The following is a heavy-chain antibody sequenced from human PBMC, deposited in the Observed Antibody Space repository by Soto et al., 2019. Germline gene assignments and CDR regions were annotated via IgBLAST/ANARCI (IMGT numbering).Heavy chain of an antibody. J-gene: IGHJ6*03. CDR3: ARGWGYCSGGSCYKDYYYYMDV. D-gene: IGHD2-15*01. Sequence: QVQLQQWGAGLLKPSETLSLTCAVYGGSFSGYYWSWTRQPPGKGLEWIGEINHSGSTNYNPSLKSRVTISVDTSKNQFSLKLSSVTAADTAVYYCARGWGYCSGGSCYKDYYYYMDVWGKGTTVTVS. V-gene: IGHV4-34*01. CDR1: GGSFSGYY. CDR2: INHSGST.